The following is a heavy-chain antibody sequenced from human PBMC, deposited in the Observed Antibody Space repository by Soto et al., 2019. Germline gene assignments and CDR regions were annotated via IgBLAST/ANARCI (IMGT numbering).Heavy chain of an antibody. Sequence: EVQLLESGGGLVQPGGSLRLSCAASGFTFSSYAMSWVRQAPGKGLEWVSAISGSGGSTYYADSVKGRFTISRDNSKNTLYLQMNSLRAEDTAVYYCAKDGSWYEMEVLGYNWFDPWGQGTLVTVSS. J-gene: IGHJ5*02. CDR3: AKDGSWYEMEVLGYNWFDP. V-gene: IGHV3-23*01. D-gene: IGHD6-13*01. CDR1: GFTFSSYA. CDR2: ISGSGGST.